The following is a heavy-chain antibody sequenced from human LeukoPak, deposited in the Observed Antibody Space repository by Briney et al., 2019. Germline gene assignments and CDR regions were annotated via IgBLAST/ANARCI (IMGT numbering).Heavy chain of an antibody. CDR3: ARHELVVVAASKGYWYFDL. CDR1: GGSFSGYY. D-gene: IGHD2-15*01. CDR2: IYYSGST. J-gene: IGHJ2*01. V-gene: IGHV4-59*08. Sequence: SETLSLTCAVYGGSFSGYYWSWIRQPPGKGLEWIGYIYYSGSTNYNPSLKSRVTISVDTSKNQFSLKLSSVTAADTAVYYCARHELVVVAASKGYWYFDLWGRGTLVTVSS.